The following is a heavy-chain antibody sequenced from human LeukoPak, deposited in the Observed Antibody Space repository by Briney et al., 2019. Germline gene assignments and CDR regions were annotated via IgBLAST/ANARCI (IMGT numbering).Heavy chain of an antibody. CDR3: AKDRDSLWFGELSPSPSDY. V-gene: IGHV3-30*18. Sequence: AGRSLRLSCAASGFTFSSYGMHWVRQAPGKGLEWVAVISYAGSNKYYADSVKGRFTISRDNSKNTLYLQMNSLRAEDTAVYYCAKDRDSLWFGELSPSPSDYWGQGTLVTVSS. CDR2: ISYAGSNK. D-gene: IGHD3-10*01. CDR1: GFTFSSYG. J-gene: IGHJ4*02.